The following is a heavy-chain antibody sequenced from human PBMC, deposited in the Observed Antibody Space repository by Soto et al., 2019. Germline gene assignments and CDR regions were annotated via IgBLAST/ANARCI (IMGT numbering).Heavy chain of an antibody. CDR1: GGSISSGGYY. CDR3: ARVGMDYDSSGYYPTHCDY. Sequence: QVQLQESGPGLVKPSQTLSLTCTVSGGSISSGGYYWSWIRQHPGKGLEWIGYIYYSGSTYYNPSLKSRVTISVDTSKNQFSLKLSSVTAADTAVYYCARVGMDYDSSGYYPTHCDYWGQGTLVTVSS. J-gene: IGHJ4*02. V-gene: IGHV4-31*03. CDR2: IYYSGST. D-gene: IGHD3-22*01.